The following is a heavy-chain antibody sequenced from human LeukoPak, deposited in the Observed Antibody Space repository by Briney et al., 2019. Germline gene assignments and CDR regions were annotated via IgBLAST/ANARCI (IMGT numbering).Heavy chain of an antibody. Sequence: SVKVSCKASGYTFTSCDINWVRQATGQGLEWMGGIIPIFGTANYAQKFQGRVTITADESTSTAYMELSSLRSEDTAVYYCARDGPLTGPPRDYWGQGTLVTVSS. CDR1: GYTFTSCD. CDR3: ARDGPLTGPPRDY. V-gene: IGHV1-69*13. D-gene: IGHD3-9*01. J-gene: IGHJ4*02. CDR2: IIPIFGTA.